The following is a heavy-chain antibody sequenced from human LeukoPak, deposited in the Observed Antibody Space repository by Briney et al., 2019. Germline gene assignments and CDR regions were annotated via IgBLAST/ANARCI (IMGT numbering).Heavy chain of an antibody. CDR3: ARGHCSSTSCYIYYYYGMDV. V-gene: IGHV3-30*14. CDR2: ISYDGSNK. J-gene: IGHJ6*02. D-gene: IGHD2-2*01. CDR1: GFTFSSYA. Sequence: GGSLRLSCAASGFTFSSYAMHWVRQAPGKGLEWVAVISYDGSNKYYADSVKGRFTISRDNSKNTLYLQMNSLRAEDTAVYYCARGHCSSTSCYIYYYYGMDVWGQGTTVTVSS.